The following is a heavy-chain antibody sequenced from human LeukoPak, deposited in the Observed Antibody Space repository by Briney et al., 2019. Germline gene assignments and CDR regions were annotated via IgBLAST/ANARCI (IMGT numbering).Heavy chain of an antibody. D-gene: IGHD2-21*01. Sequence: GGSLRLSCVASGFTVTGNYMNWVRQAPGKGLEWVSTIYSSGTPYYADSVKGRFIISRDKSKNTPFLQMNSLRADDTAVYFCARAPVVVGPGVFFESWGQGTLVTVSA. CDR1: GFTVTGNY. CDR2: IYSSGTP. CDR3: ARAPVVVGPGVFFES. V-gene: IGHV3-53*01. J-gene: IGHJ4*02.